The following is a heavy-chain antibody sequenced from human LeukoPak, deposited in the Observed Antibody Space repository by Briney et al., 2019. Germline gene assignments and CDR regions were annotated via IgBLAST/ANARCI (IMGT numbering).Heavy chain of an antibody. CDR1: GGSISSSSYY. D-gene: IGHD4-17*01. V-gene: IGHV4-39*01. CDR2: IYYSGST. Sequence: ASETLSLTCTVSGGSISSSSYYWGWIRQPPGKGLEWIGSIYYSGSTYYNPSLKSRVTISVDTSKNQFSLKLSSVTAADTAVYYYARHTVLFDYWGQGTLVTVSS. CDR3: ARHTVLFDY. J-gene: IGHJ4*02.